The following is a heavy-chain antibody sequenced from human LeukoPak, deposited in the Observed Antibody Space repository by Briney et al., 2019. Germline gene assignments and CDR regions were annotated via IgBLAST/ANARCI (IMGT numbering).Heavy chain of an antibody. CDR2: IYYSGST. Sequence: SETLSLTCTVSGGSISSSSYYWGWIRQPPGQGLEWIVSIYYSGSTYYNPSLKSRVTISVDTSKNQFSLKLSSVTAADTAVYYCARDRGLLWFGELFPYYMDVWGKGTTVTVSS. J-gene: IGHJ6*03. V-gene: IGHV4-39*07. CDR1: GGSISSSSYY. CDR3: ARDRGLLWFGELFPYYMDV. D-gene: IGHD3-10*01.